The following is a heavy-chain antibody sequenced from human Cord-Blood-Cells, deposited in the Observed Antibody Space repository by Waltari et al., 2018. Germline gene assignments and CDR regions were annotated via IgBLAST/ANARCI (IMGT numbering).Heavy chain of an antibody. CDR3: ASVAPYITMVRGVIDY. Sequence: QLQLQESGPGLVKPSETLSLTCTVSGGSISSSSYYWGWIRQPPGKGREWIGSIYYSGSTYYNPSLKSRVTISVDTSKNRFSLKLSSVTAADTAVYYCASVAPYITMVRGVIDYWGQGTLVTVSS. J-gene: IGHJ4*02. CDR1: GGSISSSSYY. CDR2: IYYSGST. D-gene: IGHD3-10*01. V-gene: IGHV4-39*01.